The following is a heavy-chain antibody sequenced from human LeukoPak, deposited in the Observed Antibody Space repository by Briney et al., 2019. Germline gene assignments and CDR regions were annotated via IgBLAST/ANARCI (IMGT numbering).Heavy chain of an antibody. V-gene: IGHV3-53*01. CDR2: IYSGGDT. CDR3: ARLDYGGDYFDY. Sequence: GSLRLSFAASGXAVTDNYISWVRQAPGKGLEWVSIIYSGGDTNFADSVKGRFAISRHSSKNTLYLQMNSLRAEDTAVYYCARLDYGGDYFDYWGQGTLVTVSS. CDR1: GXAVTDNY. D-gene: IGHD4-17*01. J-gene: IGHJ4*02.